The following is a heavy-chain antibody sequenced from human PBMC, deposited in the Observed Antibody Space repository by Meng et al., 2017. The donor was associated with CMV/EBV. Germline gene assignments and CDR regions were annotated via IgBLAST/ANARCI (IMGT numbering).Heavy chain of an antibody. V-gene: IGHV4-4*02. D-gene: IGHD3-10*01. CDR1: GSISRSNW. CDR3: ARGPILWFGESSSFDL. J-gene: IGHJ2*01. Sequence: GSISRSNWWSWVRQPPGKGLEWIGEIYHSGSTNYNPSPKSRVTISVDKSKNQFPLKLSSVTAADTAVYYCARGPILWFGESSSFDLWGRGTLVTVSS. CDR2: IYHSGST.